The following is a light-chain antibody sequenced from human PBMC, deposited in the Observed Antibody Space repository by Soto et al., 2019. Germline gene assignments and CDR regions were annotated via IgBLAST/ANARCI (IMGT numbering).Light chain of an antibody. V-gene: IGLV2-23*01. CDR3: CSSAGTTYV. Sequence: QYALTQPASVSGSPGQSITISCTGTSSDVVSFDVVSWYQQHPGKAPTLIIYAGNRRPSGVSTRFSGSQSDNTPSLTISGLQAEDEADYYCCSSAGTTYVFGSGTKVTVL. CDR2: AGN. J-gene: IGLJ1*01. CDR1: SSDVVSFDV.